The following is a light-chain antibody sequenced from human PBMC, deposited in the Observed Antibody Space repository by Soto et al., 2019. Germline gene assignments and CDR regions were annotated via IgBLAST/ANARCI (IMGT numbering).Light chain of an antibody. V-gene: IGLV3-21*02. CDR2: NDG. CDR1: NIGGKS. Sequence: SYELTQPPSVSVAPGQTARITCEKNNIGGKSVHWYQQRPGQAPGLVVYNDGDRPSGIPERFSGSNSGNTATLTISRVEVGDEGDYYCHVWDRSSEHRGAFGGGPKLTVL. J-gene: IGLJ3*02. CDR3: HVWDRSSEHRGA.